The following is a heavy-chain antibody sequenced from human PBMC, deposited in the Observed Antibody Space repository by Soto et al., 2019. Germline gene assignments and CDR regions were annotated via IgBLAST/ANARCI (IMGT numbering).Heavy chain of an antibody. CDR3: AKNDCYSTTCQLIDF. V-gene: IGHV3-23*01. J-gene: IGHJ4*02. D-gene: IGHD2-21*01. CDR2: ISNVGDTT. CDR1: GFTFSDYA. Sequence: EVQLLESGGGLVQPGSSLRLSCVASGFTFSDYAMSWVRQTPGKGLEWVSAISNVGDTTSYAVFVKSRFIISRDNSGNTLYLQMNSLRGDDTAVYYCAKNDCYSTTCQLIDFWGQGTLVPVSS.